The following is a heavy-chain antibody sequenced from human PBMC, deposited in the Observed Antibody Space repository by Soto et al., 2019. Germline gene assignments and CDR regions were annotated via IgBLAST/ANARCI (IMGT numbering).Heavy chain of an antibody. CDR3: ARDWVGLYSNYYGMDV. D-gene: IGHD3-10*02. CDR1: GFTFSSYW. Sequence: GGSLRLSCAASGFTFSSYWMSWVRQAPGKGLEWVANIKQDGSEKYYVDSVKGRFTISRDNAKNSLYLQMNSLRAEDTAVYYCARDWVGLYSNYYGMDVWGQGTTVTVSS. V-gene: IGHV3-7*01. J-gene: IGHJ6*02. CDR2: IKQDGSEK.